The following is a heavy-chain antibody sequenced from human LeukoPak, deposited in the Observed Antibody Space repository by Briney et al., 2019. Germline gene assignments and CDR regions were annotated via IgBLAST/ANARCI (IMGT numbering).Heavy chain of an antibody. V-gene: IGHV3-21*05. CDR1: GFTFSDYS. Sequence: PGGSLRLSCAASGFTFSDYSMNWVRRAPGRGLEWISYIGLASGFVSYADSVKGRFSISSDTARNSVYLQMSNLADEDTAVYYCVKEGEGHSYAPKTGPPTWGQGTLVTVSS. J-gene: IGHJ5*02. CDR2: IGLASGFV. CDR3: VKEGEGHSYAPKTGPPT. D-gene: IGHD5-18*01.